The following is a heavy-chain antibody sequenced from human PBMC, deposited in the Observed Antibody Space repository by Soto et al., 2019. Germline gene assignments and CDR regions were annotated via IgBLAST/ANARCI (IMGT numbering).Heavy chain of an antibody. CDR3: ARALLRFLEWFDY. CDR1: GYTFTSYA. J-gene: IGHJ4*02. Sequence: QVQLVQSGAEVKKPGASVKVSCKASGYTFTSYAMHWVRQAPGQRLEWMGWINAGNGNTKYSQKFQGRDTITRDTSASTAYMELSSLRSEDTAVYYCARALLRFLEWFDYWGQGTLVTVSS. CDR2: INAGNGNT. D-gene: IGHD3-3*01. V-gene: IGHV1-3*01.